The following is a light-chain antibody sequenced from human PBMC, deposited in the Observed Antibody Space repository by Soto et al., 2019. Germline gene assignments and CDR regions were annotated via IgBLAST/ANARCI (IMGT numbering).Light chain of an antibody. J-gene: IGLJ1*01. CDR2: DVS. V-gene: IGLV2-11*01. CDR1: SSDVGGYNY. Sequence: QPALTQPRSVSGSPGQSVTISCTGTSSDVGGYNYVSWYQQHPGKAPKLMIYDVSKWPSGVPDRFSGSKSGNTASLTISGLQAEDEADYYCCSYAGSYPLVFGTGTKVTVL. CDR3: CSYAGSYPLV.